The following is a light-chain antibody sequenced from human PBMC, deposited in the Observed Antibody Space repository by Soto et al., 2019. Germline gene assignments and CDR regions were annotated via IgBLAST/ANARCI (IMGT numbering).Light chain of an antibody. Sequence: DLQMTQSPSSLSASVGDIVTITCRSSQSISSYLNWYQQKPGKAPTLLIYAASSLQSGVPSMFSGSGSGTDFTLTIISLQPEDCATYYCQQSYSTPYTFGQGTKLEI. J-gene: IGKJ2*01. V-gene: IGKV1-39*01. CDR3: QQSYSTPYT. CDR1: QSISSY. CDR2: AAS.